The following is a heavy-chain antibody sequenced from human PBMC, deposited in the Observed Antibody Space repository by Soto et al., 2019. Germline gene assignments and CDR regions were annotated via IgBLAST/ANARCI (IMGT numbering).Heavy chain of an antibody. V-gene: IGHV4-39*01. CDR3: ARTDIVVVPAVRGFDY. J-gene: IGHJ4*02. CDR2: ISYSGTT. CDR1: GGSISSSSHY. D-gene: IGHD2-2*01. Sequence: SETLSLTCTVSGGSISSSSHYWGWIRQPPGKGLEWIGSISYSGTTHYNPSLKSRVTISVNTSKNQFSLNLSSVTAADTAVYYCARTDIVVVPAVRGFDYWGQGTLVTVSS.